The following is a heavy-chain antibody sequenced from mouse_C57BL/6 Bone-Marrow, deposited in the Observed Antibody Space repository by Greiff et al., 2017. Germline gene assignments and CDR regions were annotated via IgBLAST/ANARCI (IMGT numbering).Heavy chain of an antibody. CDR1: GYTFTSYW. V-gene: IGHV1-64*01. CDR3: SRKGYYGPGVYFDY. CDR2: IHPNRGST. J-gene: IGHJ2*01. Sequence: QVQLQQSGAELVKPGASVKLSCKASGYTFTSYWMHWVQQRPGQGLEWIGMIHPNRGSTNYNEKFKSKATLTVDKSSSTAYMQLSSLTSEDSAVYYCSRKGYYGPGVYFDYWGQGTTLTGSS. D-gene: IGHD1-2*01.